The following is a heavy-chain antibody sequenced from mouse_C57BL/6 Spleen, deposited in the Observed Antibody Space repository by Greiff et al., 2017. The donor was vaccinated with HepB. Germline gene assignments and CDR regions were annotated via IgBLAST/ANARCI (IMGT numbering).Heavy chain of an antibody. D-gene: IGHD2-4*01. Sequence: QVQLKESGAELARPGASVKMSCKASGYTFTSYTMHWVKQRPGQGLEWIGYINPSSGYTKYNQKFKDKATLTADKSSSTAYMQLSSLTSEDSAVYYCARFDYDGGAYAMDYWGQGTSVTVSS. CDR2: INPSSGYT. CDR3: ARFDYDGGAYAMDY. CDR1: GYTFTSYT. V-gene: IGHV1-4*01. J-gene: IGHJ4*01.